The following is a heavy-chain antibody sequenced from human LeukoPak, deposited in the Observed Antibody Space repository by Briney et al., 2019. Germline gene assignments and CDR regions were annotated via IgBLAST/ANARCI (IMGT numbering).Heavy chain of an antibody. CDR1: GGTFSSYA. Sequence: SVKVSCKASGGTFSSYAISWVRQAPGQGLEWMGRIIPIFGTANYAQKFQGRVTITTDESTSTAYMELSSLRSENTAVYYCARDSPPSEAARPGQGWFDPWGQGTLVTVSS. J-gene: IGHJ5*02. CDR2: IIPIFGTA. CDR3: ARDSPPSEAARPGQGWFDP. V-gene: IGHV1-69*05. D-gene: IGHD6-6*01.